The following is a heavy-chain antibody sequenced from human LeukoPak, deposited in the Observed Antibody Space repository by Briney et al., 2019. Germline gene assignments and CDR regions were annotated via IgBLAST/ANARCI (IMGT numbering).Heavy chain of an antibody. J-gene: IGHJ4*01. V-gene: IGHV4-39*07. CDR3: ARSMVTTDRNFDH. CDR1: GGSITSSPYH. Sequence: SETLSLTCTVSGGSITSSPYHWAWIRQPPGRGPEWIGTVSHSGATQYNPSLTSRVTISLDTSKNQFSLSLNSVTGADTAVFYCARSMVTTDRNFDHWGQGTLVTVSS. D-gene: IGHD2-21*02. CDR2: VSHSGAT.